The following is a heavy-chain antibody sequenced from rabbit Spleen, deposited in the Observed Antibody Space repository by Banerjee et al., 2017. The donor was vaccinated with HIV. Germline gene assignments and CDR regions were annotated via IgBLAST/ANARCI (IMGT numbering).Heavy chain of an antibody. D-gene: IGHD4-2*01. V-gene: IGHV1S45*01. Sequence: EQLEESGGGLVKPEGSLTLTCKASGVSFSDKDVMCWVRQAPGKGLEWIACIGSNSGNTYYASWAKGRFTISKTSSTTVTLQLNSLTAADTATYFCARDAACSEDFNLWGPGTLVTVS. CDR3: ARDAACSEDFNL. CDR2: IGSNSGNT. J-gene: IGHJ4*01. CDR1: GVSFSDKDV.